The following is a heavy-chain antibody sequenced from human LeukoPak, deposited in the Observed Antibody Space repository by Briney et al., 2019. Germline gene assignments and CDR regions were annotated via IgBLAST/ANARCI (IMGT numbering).Heavy chain of an antibody. CDR1: GFTFSSYA. Sequence: GGSLRLSCAASGFTFSSYAMSWVRQAPGKGLEWVSAIGGSDDNTHYADSVKGRFSISRDNAKNSLYLQMNALRAEDTAVYYCARDVRPDYWGQGTLVTVST. CDR3: ARDVRPDY. D-gene: IGHD6-6*01. J-gene: IGHJ4*02. CDR2: IGGSDDNT. V-gene: IGHV3-23*01.